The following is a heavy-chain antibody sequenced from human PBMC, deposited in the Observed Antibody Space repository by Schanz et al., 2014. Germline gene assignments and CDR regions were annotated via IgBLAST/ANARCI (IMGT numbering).Heavy chain of an antibody. J-gene: IGHJ5*02. Sequence: DVQLVESGGVVVQPGGSLRLSCAASGFTFDDYTMHWVRQAPGKGLEWVSLITWDGGITYYADSLKGRFTISRDNSKNSLYLQMNSLRTEDTALYYCAKGAVEMSTGLGGSWGQGTLVTVSS. V-gene: IGHV3-43*01. CDR3: AKGAVEMSTGLGGS. CDR1: GFTFDDYT. D-gene: IGHD3-16*01. CDR2: ITWDGGIT.